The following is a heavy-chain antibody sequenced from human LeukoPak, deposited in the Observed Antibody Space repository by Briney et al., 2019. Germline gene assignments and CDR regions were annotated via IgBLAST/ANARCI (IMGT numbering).Heavy chain of an antibody. CDR1: GFTFSSYG. J-gene: IGHJ4*02. CDR2: ISYDGSNK. Sequence: PGRSLRLSCAASGFTFSSYGMHWVRQAPGKGLESVAVISYDGSNKYYADSVKGRFTISRDNSKNTLYLQMNSLRAEDTAVYYCANRHYDSSGYYENFDYWGQGTLVTVSS. CDR3: ANRHYDSSGYYENFDY. D-gene: IGHD3-22*01. V-gene: IGHV3-30*18.